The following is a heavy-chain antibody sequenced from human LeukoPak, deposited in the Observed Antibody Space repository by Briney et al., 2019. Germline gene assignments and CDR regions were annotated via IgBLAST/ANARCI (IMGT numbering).Heavy chain of an antibody. J-gene: IGHJ3*02. CDR2: IYYSGST. V-gene: IGHV4-59*01. CDR1: GGSISSYY. Sequence: SETLSLTCTVSGGSISSYYWSWIRQPPGKGLEWIGYIYYSGSTNYNPSLKSRVTISVDTSKNQFSLKLSSVTAADTAVYYCARDPSRGDYPDAFDIWGQGTMVTVSS. D-gene: IGHD4-17*01. CDR3: ARDPSRGDYPDAFDI.